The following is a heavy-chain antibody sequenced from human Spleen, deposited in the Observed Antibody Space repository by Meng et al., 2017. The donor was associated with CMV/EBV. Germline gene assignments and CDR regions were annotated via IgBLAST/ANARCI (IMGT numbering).Heavy chain of an antibody. J-gene: IGHJ4*02. CDR3: AKDAPLYYYDSSGGPNGYFDY. CDR2: ISYDGSNK. Sequence: GGSLRLSCAASGFTFSSYAMHWVRQAPGKGLEWVAVISYDGSNKYYADSVKGRFTISRDNSKNTLYLQMNSLRAEDTAVYYCAKDAPLYYYDSSGGPNGYFDYWGQGTLVTVSS. CDR1: GFTFSSYA. D-gene: IGHD3-22*01. V-gene: IGHV3-30*04.